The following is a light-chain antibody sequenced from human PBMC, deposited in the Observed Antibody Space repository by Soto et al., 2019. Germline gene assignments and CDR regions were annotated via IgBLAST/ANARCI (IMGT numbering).Light chain of an antibody. CDR3: CSYVGDSVYV. CDR1: SSDVGAYNS. CDR2: EGT. Sequence: QSALTQPPSASGSPGQSVTISCTGTSSDVGAYNSVSWYQQQTGKAPKLVIYEGTKRPSGVSNRFSGSKSGNTASLTISGLQAEDEADYYCCSYVGDSVYVFGSGTKLTVL. J-gene: IGLJ1*01. V-gene: IGLV2-23*01.